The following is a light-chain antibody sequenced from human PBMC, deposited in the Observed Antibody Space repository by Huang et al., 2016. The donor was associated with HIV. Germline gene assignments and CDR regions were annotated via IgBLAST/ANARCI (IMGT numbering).Light chain of an antibody. Sequence: EIVLTQSPAILSLSPGERATLSCRASQSISGYLAWYQHKPGQAPRLLIYDASNRATGIPARFSGSGSGTDFTLTISSLQSEDFAVYYCQQYNHWPPYTFGQGTKLEIK. CDR2: DAS. CDR1: QSISGY. J-gene: IGKJ2*01. V-gene: IGKV3-11*01. CDR3: QQYNHWPPYT.